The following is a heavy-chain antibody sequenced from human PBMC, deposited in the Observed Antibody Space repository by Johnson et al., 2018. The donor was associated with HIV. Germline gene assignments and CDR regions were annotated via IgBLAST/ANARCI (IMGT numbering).Heavy chain of an antibody. D-gene: IGHD3-10*01. CDR2: IWFDGSNK. J-gene: IGHJ3*02. Sequence: QVQLVESGGGLVKPGGSLRLSCAASGFTFSDYYMTWVRQAPGKALEWVSVIWFDGSNKYYADSVKGRFTISRDNSKNTLYLQMGSLRAEDMAVYYCARDGSGSYYNGHAFDIWGQGTMVTVSS. V-gene: IGHV3-33*08. CDR3: ARDGSGSYYNGHAFDI. CDR1: GFTFSDYY.